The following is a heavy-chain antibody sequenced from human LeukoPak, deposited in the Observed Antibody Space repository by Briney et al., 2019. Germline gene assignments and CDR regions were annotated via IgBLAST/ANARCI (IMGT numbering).Heavy chain of an antibody. J-gene: IGHJ3*02. V-gene: IGHV1-18*01. CDR2: ISAYNGNT. D-gene: IGHD3-22*01. CDR3: AGYYGSSGYYDNAFDI. Sequence: GASVTVSCKASGYTFTSYGISWVRQAPGQGLEWMGWISAYNGNTNYAQKLQGRVTMTTDTSTSTAYMELRSLRTDDTAVYDCAGYYGSSGYYDNAFDIWGQGTMVTVSS. CDR1: GYTFTSYG.